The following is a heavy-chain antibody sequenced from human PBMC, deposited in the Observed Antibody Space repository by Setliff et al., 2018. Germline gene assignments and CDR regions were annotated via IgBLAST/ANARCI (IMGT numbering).Heavy chain of an antibody. Sequence: PGGSLRLSCAASGFSFSRSWMSWVRQAPGKGPEWVANIKQDGSEKYYVDSVEGRFTISRDNAKNLLFLQMRGLRAEDTAVYYCASGDWFYFDLWGQGTLVTVSS. J-gene: IGHJ4*02. D-gene: IGHD2-21*01. V-gene: IGHV3-7*01. CDR2: IKQDGSEK. CDR1: GFSFSRSW. CDR3: ASGDWFYFDL.